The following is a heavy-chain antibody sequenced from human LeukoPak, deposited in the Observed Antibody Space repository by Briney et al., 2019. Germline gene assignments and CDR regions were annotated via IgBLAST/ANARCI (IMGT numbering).Heavy chain of an antibody. Sequence: GGSLRLSCAASGFTFSSYGMHWVRRAPGKGLEWVAFIRYDGSNKYYADSVKGRFTISRDNSKNTLYLQMNSPRAEDTAEYYSARPAGYDFAFDIWGQGTMVTVSS. J-gene: IGHJ3*02. V-gene: IGHV3-30*02. D-gene: IGHD5-12*01. CDR3: ARPAGYDFAFDI. CDR1: GFTFSSYG. CDR2: IRYDGSNK.